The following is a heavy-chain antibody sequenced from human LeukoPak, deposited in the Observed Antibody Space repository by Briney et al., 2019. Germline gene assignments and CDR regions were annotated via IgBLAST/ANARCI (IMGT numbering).Heavy chain of an antibody. Sequence: GASVKVSCKASGYSFTTYYMHWVRQAPGQGLDWMGVINPSGGRTSYAQKFQGRVTMTRDTSTSTVYMELSSLRSEDTAVYYCASKDSSGWYEEAWGQGTLVTVSS. CDR2: INPSGGRT. CDR3: ASKDSSGWYEEA. V-gene: IGHV1-46*01. D-gene: IGHD6-19*01. J-gene: IGHJ5*02. CDR1: GYSFTTYY.